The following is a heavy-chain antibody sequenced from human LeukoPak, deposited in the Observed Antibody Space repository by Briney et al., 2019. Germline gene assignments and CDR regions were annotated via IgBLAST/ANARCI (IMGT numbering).Heavy chain of an antibody. CDR2: IYSGGST. J-gene: IGHJ3*02. Sequence: GGSLRLSCAASGFTVSSNYMSWVRQAPGKGLEWVSVIYSGGSTSYADSVKGRFTISRDNSKNTLYLQMNSLRAEDTAVYYCARAGMVPRDDPIAARPSDAFDIWGQGTMVTVSS. CDR1: GFTVSSNY. CDR3: ARAGMVPRDDPIAARPSDAFDI. D-gene: IGHD6-6*01. V-gene: IGHV3-53*01.